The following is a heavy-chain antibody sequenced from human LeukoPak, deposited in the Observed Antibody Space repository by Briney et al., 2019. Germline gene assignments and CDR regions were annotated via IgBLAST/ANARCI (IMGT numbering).Heavy chain of an antibody. V-gene: IGHV4-61*05. D-gene: IGHD6-13*01. CDR1: GGSISSSSYY. CDR2: IYYSGST. CDR3: ATTLEIAAATTSYAFDI. J-gene: IGHJ3*02. Sequence: SETLSLTCTVSGGSISSSSYYWGWIRQPPGKGLEWIGYIYYSGSTNYNPSLKSRVTISVDTSKNQFSLKLSSVTAADTAVYYCATTLEIAAATTSYAFDIWGQGTMVTVSS.